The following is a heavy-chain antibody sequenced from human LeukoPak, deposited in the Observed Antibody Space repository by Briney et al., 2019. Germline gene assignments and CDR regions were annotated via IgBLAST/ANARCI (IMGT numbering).Heavy chain of an antibody. Sequence: SETLSLTCTVSGGSLISHYWSWLRQTPGKGLEWIGYIYDFGSTDYNPSLKSRITMSVDTSKNQFSLELNSVTAADTAIYYCAGAVGALLTWAFWGQGTLVTVSS. J-gene: IGHJ4*02. D-gene: IGHD1-26*01. CDR2: IYDFGST. V-gene: IGHV4-59*11. CDR3: AGAVGALLTWAF. CDR1: GGSLISHY.